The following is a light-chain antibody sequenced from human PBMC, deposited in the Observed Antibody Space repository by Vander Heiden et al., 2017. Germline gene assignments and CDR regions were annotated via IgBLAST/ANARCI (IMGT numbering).Light chain of an antibody. CDR3: QVWDNGSVV. CDR2: RDN. J-gene: IGLJ3*02. CDR1: NMGSKN. Sequence: SYALTQALSVSVALGQTARITCGGKNMGSKNVHWYQQMPGQAPALVIYRDNNRPSGIPERLSGSNSGNTATLTISSAQVGDEADYFCQVWDNGSVVCGGGTKLTVL. V-gene: IGLV3-9*01.